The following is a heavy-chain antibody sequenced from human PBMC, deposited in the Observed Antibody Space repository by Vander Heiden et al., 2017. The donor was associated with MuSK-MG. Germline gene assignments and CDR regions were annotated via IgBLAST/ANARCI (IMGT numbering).Heavy chain of an antibody. Sequence: QLQLQESGPGLVKPSETLSLTCTVSGGSISSSSYYWGWIRQPPGKGLEWSGSIYYSGSTYYNPSLKSRVTISVDTSKNQFSLKLSSVTAADTAVYYCARHSSPKYSSSWYEDGVDYWGQGTLVTVSS. D-gene: IGHD6-13*01. CDR1: GGSISSSSYY. J-gene: IGHJ4*02. CDR3: ARHSSPKYSSSWYEDGVDY. CDR2: IYYSGST. V-gene: IGHV4-39*01.